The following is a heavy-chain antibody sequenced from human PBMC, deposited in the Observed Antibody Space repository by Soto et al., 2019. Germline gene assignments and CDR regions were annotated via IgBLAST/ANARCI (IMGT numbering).Heavy chain of an antibody. CDR3: AKGQHCSSTSCYFYYYGMDV. D-gene: IGHD2-2*01. Sequence: QVQLVESGGGVVQPGRSLRLSCAASGFTFSSYGMHWVRQAPGKGLEWVAVISYDGSNKYYADSVKGRFTISRDNSKNPLYRQMNSRRAEDTAVYYCAKGQHCSSTSCYFYYYGMDVWGQGTTVTVSS. CDR1: GFTFSSYG. J-gene: IGHJ6*02. V-gene: IGHV3-30*18. CDR2: ISYDGSNK.